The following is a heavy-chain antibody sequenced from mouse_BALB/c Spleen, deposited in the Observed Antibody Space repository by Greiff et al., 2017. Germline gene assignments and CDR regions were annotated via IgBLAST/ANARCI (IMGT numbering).Heavy chain of an antibody. V-gene: IGHV6-6*02. Sequence: EVKVEESGGGLVQPGGSMKLSCVASGFTFSNYWMNWVRQSPEKGLEWVAEIRLKSNNYATHYAESVKGRFTISRDDSKSSVYLQMNNLRAEDTGIYYCTRDDGYYGYAMDYWGQGTSVTVSS. D-gene: IGHD2-3*01. CDR1: GFTFSNYW. CDR3: TRDDGYYGYAMDY. J-gene: IGHJ4*01. CDR2: IRLKSNNYAT.